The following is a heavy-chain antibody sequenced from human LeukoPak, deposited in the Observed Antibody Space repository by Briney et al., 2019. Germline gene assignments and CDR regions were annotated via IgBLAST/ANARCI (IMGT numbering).Heavy chain of an antibody. Sequence: PSGTLSLTCAVSGGSISSSNGWSWVRQPPGKGLEWIGVIYHSGRTNYNPTLKSRVTISIATSKNQMSLKLTSVTAADTAVYYCARDGVDWNDGLILGMDVWGQGTTVTVSS. D-gene: IGHD1-1*01. J-gene: IGHJ6*02. CDR3: ARDGVDWNDGLILGMDV. CDR2: IYHSGRT. V-gene: IGHV4-4*02. CDR1: GGSISSSNG.